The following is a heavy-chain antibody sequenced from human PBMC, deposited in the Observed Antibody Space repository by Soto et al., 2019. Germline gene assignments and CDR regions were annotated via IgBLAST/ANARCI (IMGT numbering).Heavy chain of an antibody. CDR2: IIGSGGST. CDR3: AKSRAYYHGSGPDDSFDI. J-gene: IGHJ3*02. D-gene: IGHD3-10*01. Sequence: PGGSLRLSCAASGFTFSSYAMSWVRQAPGKGLEWVSVIIGSGGSTYYADSVKGRFTISRDNSKNTLYLQMNSLRAEDTAVFFCAKSRAYYHGSGPDDSFDIWGQGTMVTVSS. CDR1: GFTFSSYA. V-gene: IGHV3-23*01.